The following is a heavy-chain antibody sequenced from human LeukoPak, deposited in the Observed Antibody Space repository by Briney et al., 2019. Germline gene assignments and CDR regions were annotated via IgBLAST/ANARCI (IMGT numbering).Heavy chain of an antibody. CDR3: ATEGYCSSTSCYAPRGSLDY. CDR1: GYTLTELS. J-gene: IGHJ4*02. D-gene: IGHD2-2*01. Sequence: ASVKVSCKVSGYTLTELSMHWVRQAPGKGLEWMGGFDPEDGETIYAQKFQCRVTMTEDTSTDTAYMELSSLRSEDTAVYYCATEGYCSSTSCYAPRGSLDYWGQGTLVTVSS. V-gene: IGHV1-24*01. CDR2: FDPEDGET.